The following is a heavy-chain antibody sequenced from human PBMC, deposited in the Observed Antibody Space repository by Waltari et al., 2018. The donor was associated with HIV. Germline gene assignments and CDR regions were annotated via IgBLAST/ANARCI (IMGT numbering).Heavy chain of an antibody. V-gene: IGHV7-4-1*02. CDR1: GYTFTSYA. CDR3: ARLGYCSGGSCYSNGRNWFDP. Sequence: QVQLVQSGSELKKPGASVKVSCKASGYTFTSYAMNWVRQAPGQGLEWMGWINTNTGNPTYAQGFTGRFVFSLDTSVSTAYLQISSLKAEDTAVYYCARLGYCSGGSCYSNGRNWFDPWGQGTLVTVSS. D-gene: IGHD2-15*01. CDR2: INTNTGNP. J-gene: IGHJ5*02.